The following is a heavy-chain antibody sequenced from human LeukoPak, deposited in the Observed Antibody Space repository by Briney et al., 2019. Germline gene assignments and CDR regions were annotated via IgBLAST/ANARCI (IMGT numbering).Heavy chain of an antibody. D-gene: IGHD6-13*01. V-gene: IGHV4-4*07. CDR3: ARDVVAAAGSWDY. CDR2: IYTSGST. Sequence: SETLSLTCSVSDVSISSSYWSWIRQPAGKGLEWIGRIYTSGSTNYNPSLKSRVTMSVDTSKNQFSLNLSSVTAADTAVYYCARDVVAAAGSWDYWGQGTLVTVSS. CDR1: DVSISSSY. J-gene: IGHJ4*02.